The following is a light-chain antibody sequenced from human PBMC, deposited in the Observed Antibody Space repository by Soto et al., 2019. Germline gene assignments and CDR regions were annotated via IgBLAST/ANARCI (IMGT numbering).Light chain of an antibody. V-gene: IGKV3-15*01. CDR1: ESVSTN. J-gene: IGKJ5*01. Sequence: EIEMTQSPATLSLAPGERVTLSCRASESVSTNLAWYQQKAGQAPRLLIYGASTRATGIPARFSGSGSGTEFTLTISSLQSEDSAVYYCQQRNMWPITFGQGTLLEIK. CDR2: GAS. CDR3: QQRNMWPIT.